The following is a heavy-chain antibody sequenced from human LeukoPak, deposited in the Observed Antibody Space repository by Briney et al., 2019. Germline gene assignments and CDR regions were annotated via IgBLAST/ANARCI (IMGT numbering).Heavy chain of an antibody. Sequence: SETLSLTCTVSAGSISSSNYYWGWIRQPPGKGLEWIGNIYYSGSTYYNTSLKSRVTISVDTSKNQFSLKVNSVTAADTAVYYCARINSSGLPPNYFDYWGQGTLVTVSS. CDR1: AGSISSSNYY. V-gene: IGHV4-39*01. CDR3: ARINSSGLPPNYFDY. J-gene: IGHJ4*02. D-gene: IGHD6-19*01. CDR2: IYYSGST.